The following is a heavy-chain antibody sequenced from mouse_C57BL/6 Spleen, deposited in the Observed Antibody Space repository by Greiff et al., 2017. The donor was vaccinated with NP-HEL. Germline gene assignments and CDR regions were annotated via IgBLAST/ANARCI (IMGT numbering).Heavy chain of an antibody. J-gene: IGHJ1*03. V-gene: IGHV1-26*01. CDR3: ARSRYDGYPHV. Sequence: EVQLQQSGPELVKPGASVKISCKASGYTFTDYYMNWVKQSHGKSLEWIGDINPNNGGTSYNQKFKGKATLTVDKSSSTAYMELRSLTSEDSAVYYCARSRYDGYPHVWGTGTTVTVSS. D-gene: IGHD2-3*01. CDR1: GYTFTDYY. CDR2: INPNNGGT.